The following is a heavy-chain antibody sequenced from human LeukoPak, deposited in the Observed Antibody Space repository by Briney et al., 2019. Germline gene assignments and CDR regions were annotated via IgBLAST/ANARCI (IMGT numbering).Heavy chain of an antibody. Sequence: ASVKVSCKASGYTFTSYGIGWVRQAPGQGLEWMGWISAYNGNTNYAQKLQGRVTMTTDTSTSTAYMELRSLRSDDTAVYYCARDTDYYDSSGYYYVFDYWGQGTLVTVSS. CDR1: GYTFTSYG. J-gene: IGHJ4*02. CDR2: ISAYNGNT. V-gene: IGHV1-18*01. CDR3: ARDTDYYDSSGYYYVFDY. D-gene: IGHD3-22*01.